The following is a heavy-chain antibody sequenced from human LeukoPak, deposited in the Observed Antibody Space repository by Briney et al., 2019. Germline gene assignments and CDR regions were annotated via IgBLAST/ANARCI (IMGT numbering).Heavy chain of an antibody. Sequence: GASVKVSCKASGYTFTSYGISWVRQAPGQGLEWMGWISAYNGNTNYAQKLQGRVTMTTDTSTSTAYMELRSLRSDDTAVYYCARGASSSWYPTGLDWRPKVKWYFDLWGRGTLVTVSS. CDR3: ARGASSSWYPTGLDWRPKVKWYFDL. D-gene: IGHD6-13*01. CDR2: ISAYNGNT. J-gene: IGHJ2*01. CDR1: GYTFTSYG. V-gene: IGHV1-18*01.